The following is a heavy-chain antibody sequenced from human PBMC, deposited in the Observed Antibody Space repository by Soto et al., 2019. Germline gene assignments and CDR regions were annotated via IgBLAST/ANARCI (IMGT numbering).Heavy chain of an antibody. CDR2: ISGSGGST. CDR1: GFTFSSYA. J-gene: IGHJ6*02. D-gene: IGHD1-26*01. Sequence: EVQLLESGGGLVQPGGSLRLSCAASGFTFSSYAMSWVRQAPGKGLEWDSAISGSGGSTYYADSVKGRFTISRDNSKNTLYLQMNSLRAEDTAVYYCAKAPRGGPTENYYYYGMDVWGQGTTVTVSS. V-gene: IGHV3-23*01. CDR3: AKAPRGGPTENYYYYGMDV.